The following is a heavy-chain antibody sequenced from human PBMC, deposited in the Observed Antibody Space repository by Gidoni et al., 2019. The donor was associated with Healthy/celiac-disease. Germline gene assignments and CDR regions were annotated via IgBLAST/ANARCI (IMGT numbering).Heavy chain of an antibody. J-gene: IGHJ3*02. CDR1: GYTFTSYY. V-gene: IGHV1-46*01. D-gene: IGHD4-17*01. Sequence: QVQLVQSGAEVKKPGASVKVSCKASGYTFTSYYMHWVRQAPGQGLEWMGIINPSGGSTSYAQKFQGRVTMTRDTSTSTVYMELSSLRSEDTAVYYCARPQFLVGDYPDAFDIWGQGTMVTVSS. CDR3: ARPQFLVGDYPDAFDI. CDR2: INPSGGST.